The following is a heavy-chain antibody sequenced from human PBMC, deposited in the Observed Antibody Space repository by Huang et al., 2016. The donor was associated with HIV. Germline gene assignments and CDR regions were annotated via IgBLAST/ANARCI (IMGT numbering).Heavy chain of an antibody. Sequence: QVHLVQSGAEVREPGSSVEVSCPSSAGALTSHSITWVRPAPGHGLARVGTFVPLFGTPNYAQKVLGRRAFRADESTGAVCMKVALLKSEDTAIYFCARVRRHSGNSGLIDFWGQGTLVTVTS. CDR3: ARVRRHSGNSGLIDF. CDR2: FVPLFGTP. CDR1: AGALTSHS. J-gene: IGHJ4*02. D-gene: IGHD6-19*01. V-gene: IGHV1-69*13.